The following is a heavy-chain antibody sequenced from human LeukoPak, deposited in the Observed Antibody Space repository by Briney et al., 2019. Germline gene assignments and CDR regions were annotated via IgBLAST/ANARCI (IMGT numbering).Heavy chain of an antibody. CDR2: IYLGDSDT. J-gene: IGHJ4*02. D-gene: IGHD6-13*01. V-gene: IGHV5-51*01. CDR1: GYSFTSYW. Sequence: GESLKISCKGSGYSFTSYWIGWARQLPGKGLEWMGIIYLGDSDTRYSPSFQGQVTISADKSISTAYLQWSSLKASDTAMYYCARQGHIAAAVLYWGQGTLITVSS. CDR3: ARQGHIAAAVLY.